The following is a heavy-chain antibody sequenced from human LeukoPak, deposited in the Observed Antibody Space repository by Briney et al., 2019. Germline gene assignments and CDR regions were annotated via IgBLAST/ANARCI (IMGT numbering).Heavy chain of an antibody. Sequence: PSETLSLTCSVSTDSISSYYWSWIRQPPGKGLEWIGYIYYSGSTNYNPSLKSRVTISVDTSKNQFSLKLSSVTAADTAVYYCARLANYFDSSGYDYHFDYWGQGTLVTVSS. V-gene: IGHV4-59*08. J-gene: IGHJ4*02. CDR3: ARLANYFDSSGYDYHFDY. CDR1: TDSISSYY. D-gene: IGHD3-22*01. CDR2: IYYSGST.